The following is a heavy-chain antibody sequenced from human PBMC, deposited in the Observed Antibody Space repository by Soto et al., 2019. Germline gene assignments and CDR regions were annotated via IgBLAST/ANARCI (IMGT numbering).Heavy chain of an antibody. CDR3: FRENYFSYHGMDV. V-gene: IGHV3-73*02. Sequence: EVQLVESGGGLVLPGGYLTLSCAGSGFDFSGSTIHWVRQASGKGLEWVGSIRSKDNSYATAYAVSVKGRFFISRDDSKTTAYLHRISLKIDDTAVYYCFRENYFSYHGMDVWGQGTTVTVSS. J-gene: IGHJ6*02. CDR2: IRSKDNSYAT. CDR1: GFDFSGST.